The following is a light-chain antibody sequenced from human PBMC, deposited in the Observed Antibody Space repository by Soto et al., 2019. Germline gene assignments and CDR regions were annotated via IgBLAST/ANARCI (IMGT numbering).Light chain of an antibody. CDR3: QQYNDWPLT. Sequence: GDRVTITCRASQSISSWLAWYQQKPGKAPKLLIYDASSLESGVPSRFSGSGSGTEFTLTISSLQPDDFALYYCQQYNDWPLTFGQGTKVDIK. CDR2: DAS. V-gene: IGKV1-5*01. J-gene: IGKJ1*01. CDR1: QSISSW.